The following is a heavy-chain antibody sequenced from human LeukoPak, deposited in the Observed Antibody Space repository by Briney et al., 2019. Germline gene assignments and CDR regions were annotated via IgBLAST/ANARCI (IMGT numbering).Heavy chain of an antibody. Sequence: PSETLSLTCTVSGGSISSYYWSWIRQPPGRDLRGIGYIYYSGSTNYNPSLKSRVTISVDTSKNQFSLKLSSVTAADTAVYYCARADDYGDYYFGYWGQGTLVTVSS. V-gene: IGHV4-59*13. J-gene: IGHJ4*02. CDR2: IYYSGST. CDR1: GGSISSYY. CDR3: ARADDYGDYYFGY. D-gene: IGHD4-17*01.